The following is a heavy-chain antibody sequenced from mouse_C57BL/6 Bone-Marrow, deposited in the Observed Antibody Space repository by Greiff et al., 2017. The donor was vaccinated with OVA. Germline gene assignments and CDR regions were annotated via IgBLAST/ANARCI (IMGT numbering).Heavy chain of an antibody. V-gene: IGHV1-85*01. D-gene: IGHD1-1*01. J-gene: IGHJ2*01. CDR3: AREDYYGSRDY. CDR2: IYPRDGST. Sequence: QVQLQQSGPELVKPGASVKLSCKASGYTFTSYDINWVKQRPGQGLEWIGWIYPRDGSTTYNEKFKGKATLTVDTSSSTAYMELHSLTSEDSAVYFCAREDYYGSRDYWGQGTTRTVSS. CDR1: GYTFTSYD.